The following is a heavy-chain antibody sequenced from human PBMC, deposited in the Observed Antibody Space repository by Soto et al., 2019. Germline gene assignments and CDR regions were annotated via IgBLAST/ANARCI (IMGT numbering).Heavy chain of an antibody. V-gene: IGHV3-23*01. Sequence: EVQLLESGGGLVQPGGSLRLSCAASGFTFSSYAMSWVRQAPGKGLEWVSAISGRGGSTYYADSVKGRFTISRDNPKNTLYLQMNSLRAEDTAVYYCEKVPRGYGDYLGYYFDYWGQGTLVTVSS. CDR3: EKVPRGYGDYLGYYFDY. J-gene: IGHJ4*02. D-gene: IGHD4-17*01. CDR2: ISGRGGST. CDR1: GFTFSSYA.